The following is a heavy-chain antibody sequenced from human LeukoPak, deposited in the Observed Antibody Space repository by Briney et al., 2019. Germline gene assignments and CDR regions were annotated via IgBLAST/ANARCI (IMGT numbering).Heavy chain of an antibody. CDR3: ARGGTDYDTSGYYSDYFYHYMDV. CDR2: IYSDGHT. CDR1: GFHVSNNY. J-gene: IGHJ6*03. D-gene: IGHD3-22*01. V-gene: IGHV3-53*01. Sequence: GGSLRLSCAASGFHVSNNYMSWVRQSPGKGLEWVSFIYSDGHTYYADSVKGRFTISRDNSKNTLYLQMNSLRAEDTASYYCARGGTDYDTSGYYSDYFYHYMDVWGKGTTVTISS.